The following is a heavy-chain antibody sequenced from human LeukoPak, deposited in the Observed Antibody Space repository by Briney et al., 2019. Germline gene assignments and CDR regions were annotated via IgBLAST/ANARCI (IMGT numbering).Heavy chain of an antibody. CDR2: IYYSGST. CDR3: ARDGAYCGGDCWFDP. J-gene: IGHJ5*02. V-gene: IGHV4-59*01. D-gene: IGHD2-21*02. CDR1: GGSISSYY. Sequence: SETLSLTCTVSGGSISSYYWSWIRQPPGKGLEWIGYIYYSGSTNYNPSLKSRVTISVDTSKNQFSLKLSSVTAADTAVYYCARDGAYCGGDCWFDPWGQGTLVTVSS.